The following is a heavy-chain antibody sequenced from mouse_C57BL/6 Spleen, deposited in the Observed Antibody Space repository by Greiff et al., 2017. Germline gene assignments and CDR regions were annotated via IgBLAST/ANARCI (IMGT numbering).Heavy chain of an antibody. CDR1: GYTFTSYW. V-gene: IGHV1-61*01. Sequence: VQLKQPGAELVRPGSSVKLSCKASGYTFTSYWMDWVKQRPGQGLEWIGNIYPSDSETHYKQKVKDKATLTVDKSSSTAYMQLSSLTSEVSAVYYCARRPDYYGSSRDVWGTGTTVTVSS. CDR2: IYPSDSET. CDR3: ARRPDYYGSSRDV. J-gene: IGHJ1*03. D-gene: IGHD1-1*01.